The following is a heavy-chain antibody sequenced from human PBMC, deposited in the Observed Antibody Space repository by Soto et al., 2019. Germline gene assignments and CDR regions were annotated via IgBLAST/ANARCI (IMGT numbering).Heavy chain of an antibody. D-gene: IGHD2-15*01. CDR2: IDWDDDK. Sequence: GPTLVNPTQTLTLTCTFSGFSLSTSGMRVGWIRQPPGKALEWLARIDWDDDKFYSTSLKTRLTISKDTSKNQVVLTMTNMDPVDTATYYCARSRGGSRHLDYWGQGTLVTVSS. J-gene: IGHJ4*02. CDR1: GFSLSTSGMR. CDR3: ARSRGGSRHLDY. V-gene: IGHV2-70*04.